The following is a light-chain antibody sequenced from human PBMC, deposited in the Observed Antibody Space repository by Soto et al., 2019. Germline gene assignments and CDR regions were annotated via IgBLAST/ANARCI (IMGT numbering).Light chain of an antibody. J-gene: IGKJ1*01. CDR3: QQSYSTPWT. CDR1: QSIAGY. CDR2: AAS. V-gene: IGKV1-39*01. Sequence: DIQMTQSPSSLSASVGDRVSITCRASQSIAGYLNWYQQKPGKAPKLLIYAASSLQSGVPSRFSGSGSGADFTLTISTLRPEDFATYYCQQSYSTPWTFGQGTKVEIK.